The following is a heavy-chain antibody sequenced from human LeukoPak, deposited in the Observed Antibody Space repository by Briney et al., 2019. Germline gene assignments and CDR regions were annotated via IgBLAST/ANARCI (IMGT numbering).Heavy chain of an antibody. CDR2: IYTSGST. J-gene: IGHJ6*02. CDR3: ARDWIAADIDYYYYYGMDV. CDR1: GGSFSGYY. D-gene: IGHD6-13*01. Sequence: SETLSLTCAVYGGSFSGYYWSWIRQPAGKGLEWIGRIYTSGSTNYNPSLKSRVTMSVDTSKNQFSLKLSSVTAADTAVYYCARDWIAADIDYYYYYGMDVWGQGTTVTVSS. V-gene: IGHV4-4*07.